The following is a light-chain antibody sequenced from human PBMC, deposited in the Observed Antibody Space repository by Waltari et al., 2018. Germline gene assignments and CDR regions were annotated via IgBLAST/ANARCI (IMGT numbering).Light chain of an antibody. CDR3: QQRYKWPHS. J-gene: IGKJ4*01. V-gene: IGKV3-11*01. CDR2: DAF. Sequence: EIVLTQSPATLSLSAGERATLSCRASQIVGTNLAWYQKRPGQAPRLIIYDAFDRAAGVPARFSGSSSGVEFTLTISSLEPEDSGVYFCQQRYKWPHSFGGGTKVEI. CDR1: QIVGTN.